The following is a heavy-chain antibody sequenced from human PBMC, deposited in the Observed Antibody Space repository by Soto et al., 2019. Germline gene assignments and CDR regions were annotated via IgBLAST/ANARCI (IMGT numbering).Heavy chain of an antibody. D-gene: IGHD5-12*01. Sequence: PGGSLRLSCAASGFIFNGYGLHWVRQAPGKGLEWVAMISYDGSSKYYADSVKGRFTISRDNSKNTMYLQMNSLRPEDTAVYYCTSSNYGGYYYFDYWGQGTVVTVSS. CDR1: GFIFNGYG. J-gene: IGHJ4*02. CDR2: ISYDGSSK. CDR3: TSSNYGGYYYFDY. V-gene: IGHV3-30-3*01.